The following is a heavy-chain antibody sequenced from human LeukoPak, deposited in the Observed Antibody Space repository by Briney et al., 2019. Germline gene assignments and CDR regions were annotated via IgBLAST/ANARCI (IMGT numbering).Heavy chain of an antibody. CDR3: ARAYSSGWYAWFDP. V-gene: IGHV1-18*01. CDR1: GYTFTSYG. Sequence: GASVKVSCKASGYTFTSYGISWVRQAPGQGLEWMGWISAYNSNTNYAQKFQGRVTMTRNTSISTAYMELSSLRSEGTAVYYCARAYSSGWYAWFDPWGQGTLVTVSS. CDR2: ISAYNSNT. D-gene: IGHD6-19*01. J-gene: IGHJ5*02.